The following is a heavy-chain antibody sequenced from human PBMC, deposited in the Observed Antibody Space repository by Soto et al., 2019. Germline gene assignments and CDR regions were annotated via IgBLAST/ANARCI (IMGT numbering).Heavy chain of an antibody. J-gene: IGHJ5*02. CDR3: ARGAPYGVYFTHWVDV. Sequence: SETLSLTCPVSGGSISSYYWSWIRPPPGRGLGWNGYIYYSGSTSFNPALKNRVTISVDMPVTQFSVKLRAVTGADTAVYSCARGAPYGVYFTHWVDVWGQGTLVTVSS. CDR2: IYYSGST. D-gene: IGHD4-17*01. CDR1: GGSISSYY. V-gene: IGHV4-59*01.